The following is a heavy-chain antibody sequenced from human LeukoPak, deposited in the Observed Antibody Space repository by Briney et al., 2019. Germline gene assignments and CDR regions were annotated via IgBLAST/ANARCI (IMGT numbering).Heavy chain of an antibody. V-gene: IGHV4-34*01. J-gene: IGHJ6*03. CDR1: GGSFSGYY. CDR2: INHSGST. CDR3: ARVVLGYSSSSYYMDV. D-gene: IGHD6-6*01. Sequence: SETLSLTCAVYGGSFSGYYWSWIRQPPGKGLEWIGEINHSGSTYYNPSLKSRVTISVDRSKNQFSLKLSSVTAADTAVYYCARVVLGYSSSSYYMDVWGKGTTVTVSS.